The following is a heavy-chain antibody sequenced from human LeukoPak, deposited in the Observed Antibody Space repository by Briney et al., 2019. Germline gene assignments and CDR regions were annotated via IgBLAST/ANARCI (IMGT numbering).Heavy chain of an antibody. Sequence: GGSLILSCAASGFTFSKYGMSWVRQAPGKGLEWVSIISSAGTTYYADSVKGRFTISRDNSKNTVYLQMNSLRAEDTAVFYCTTKSGGNSAWYFDLWGRGTLVAVSS. CDR1: GFTFSKYG. D-gene: IGHD4-23*01. J-gene: IGHJ2*01. CDR3: TTKSGGNSAWYFDL. CDR2: ISSAGTT. V-gene: IGHV3-66*01.